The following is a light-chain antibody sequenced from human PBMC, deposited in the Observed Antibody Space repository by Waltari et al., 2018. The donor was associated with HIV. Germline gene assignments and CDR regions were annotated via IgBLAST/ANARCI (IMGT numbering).Light chain of an antibody. V-gene: IGLV1-40*01. Sequence: QSVLTQPPSVSGAPGQRVTISCTGSSSKIGAGYDVHWYQQLPGTAPKPLIYGNSKRPSGVPDRFSGSKSGTSASPAITGLQAEDEADYYCQSYDNSLSAPVVFGGGTKLTVL. CDR2: GNS. J-gene: IGLJ2*01. CDR1: SSKIGAGYD. CDR3: QSYDNSLSAPVV.